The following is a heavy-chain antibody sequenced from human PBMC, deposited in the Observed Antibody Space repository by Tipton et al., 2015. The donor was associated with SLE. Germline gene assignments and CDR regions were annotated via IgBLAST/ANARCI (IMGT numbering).Heavy chain of an antibody. CDR2: IYHSGST. J-gene: IGHJ4*01. CDR1: GGSISSYY. V-gene: IGHV4-59*08. Sequence: TLSLTCTVSGGSISSYYWSWIRQPPGKGLEWMGWIYHSGSTKYNPSLKSRVTISIDTSKKQFSLNLASVTAPDTAVYYCARRSYYDSTGYFAYWSHGSLVTVSS. CDR3: ARRSYYDSTGYFAY. D-gene: IGHD3-22*01.